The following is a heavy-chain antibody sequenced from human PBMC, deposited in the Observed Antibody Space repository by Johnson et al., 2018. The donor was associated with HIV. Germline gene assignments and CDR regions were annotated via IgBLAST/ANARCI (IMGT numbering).Heavy chain of an antibody. V-gene: IGHV3-30-3*01. CDR2: ISYDGSNK. D-gene: IGHD3-3*01. J-gene: IGHJ3*02. Sequence: QVQLVESGGGVVQPGRSLRLSCVASRFTFSSYALHWVRQAPGKGLAWVAVISYDGSNKYYADSVKGRFTISRDNSKNTLYLQMNSLRAEDTAVYYCARDGLEVDAFDIWGQGTMVTVSS. CDR3: ARDGLEVDAFDI. CDR1: RFTFSSYA.